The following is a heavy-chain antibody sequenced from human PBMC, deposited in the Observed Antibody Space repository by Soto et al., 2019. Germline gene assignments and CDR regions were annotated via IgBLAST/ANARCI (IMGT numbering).Heavy chain of an antibody. CDR3: ARGRGGDGSGGACHRSLES. J-gene: IGHJ5*02. D-gene: IGHD2-21*02. CDR2: MNPNSGDT. CDR1: GYTFTNYE. V-gene: IGHV1-8*01. Sequence: ASVNRSCTASGYTFTNYETIWVQQASGQGLEWMGWMNPNSGDTVYAQKFQGRVTMTRDTSISTAYMELRSLTSDDTAVYYCARGRGGDGSGGACHRSLESWGQGPLVTV.